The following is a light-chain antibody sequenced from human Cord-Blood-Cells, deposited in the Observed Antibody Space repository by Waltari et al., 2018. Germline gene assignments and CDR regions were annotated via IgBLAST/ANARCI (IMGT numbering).Light chain of an antibody. CDR2: EGS. Sequence: QSALTQPASVSGSPGQSITISCTGTSSDVGSYNLASWYQQHPGKAPKLMIYEGSKRPSGVSNRFSGSKSGNTASLTISGLQAEDEADYYCCSYAGSSFWVFGGGTKLTVL. J-gene: IGLJ3*02. CDR1: SSDVGSYNL. V-gene: IGLV2-23*01. CDR3: CSYAGSSFWV.